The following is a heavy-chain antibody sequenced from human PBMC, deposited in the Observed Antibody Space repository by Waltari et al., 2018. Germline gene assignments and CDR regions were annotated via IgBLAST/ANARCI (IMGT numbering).Heavy chain of an antibody. J-gene: IGHJ3*02. CDR2: IYTSGST. CDR3: ATSEGYSSGWEGAFDI. D-gene: IGHD6-19*01. CDR1: GGSISSGSYY. Sequence: QVQLQESGPGLVKPSQTLSLTCTVSGGSISSGSYYWSWIRPPAGKGLEWIGYIYTSGSTNYNPSLKSRVTISVDTSKNQFSLKLSSVTAADTAVYYCATSEGYSSGWEGAFDIWGQGTMVTVSS. V-gene: IGHV4-61*09.